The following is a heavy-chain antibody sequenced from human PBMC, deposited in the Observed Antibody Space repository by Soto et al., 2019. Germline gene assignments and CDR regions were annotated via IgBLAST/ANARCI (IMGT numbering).Heavy chain of an antibody. Sequence: SETLSLTCTVSGGSISSGGYYWSWIRQHPGKGLGWIGYIYYSGSTYYNPSLKSRVTISVDTSRNQFSLKLSSVTPADTAVYYCARDGMGHYYDSSGFLGFWFDPWGQGTLVTVS. J-gene: IGHJ5*02. CDR2: IYYSGST. D-gene: IGHD3-22*01. V-gene: IGHV4-31*03. CDR1: GGSISSGGYY. CDR3: ARDGMGHYYDSSGFLGFWFDP.